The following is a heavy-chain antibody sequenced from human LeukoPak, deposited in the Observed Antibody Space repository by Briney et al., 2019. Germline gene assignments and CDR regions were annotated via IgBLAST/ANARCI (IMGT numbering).Heavy chain of an antibody. D-gene: IGHD3-3*01. V-gene: IGHV3-9*01. CDR3: AKTRIRFLEWLPIDY. J-gene: IGHJ4*02. CDR2: ISWNSGSL. Sequence: QAGGSLRLSCAASGFTFDDYAMHWVRQAPGKGLEWVSGISWNSGSLGYADSVKGRFTISRDNAKNSLYLQMNSLRAEDTALYYCAKTRIRFLEWLPIDYWGQGTLVTVSS. CDR1: GFTFDDYA.